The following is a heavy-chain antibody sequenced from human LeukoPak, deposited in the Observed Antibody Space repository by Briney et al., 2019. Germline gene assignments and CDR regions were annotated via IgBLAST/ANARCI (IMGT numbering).Heavy chain of an antibody. CDR3: ARASRSGYDN. V-gene: IGHV3-48*02. Sequence: PVGSLRLSCVASGFTFSTYGMNWVRQAPGKGLEWVSYTGHSSDAIYYVDSVRGRFTISRDNAKNSLYLHMNSLRDEDTAVYYCARASRSGYDNWGQGTLVTVSS. D-gene: IGHD3-22*01. CDR2: TGHSSDAI. CDR1: GFTFSTYG. J-gene: IGHJ4*02.